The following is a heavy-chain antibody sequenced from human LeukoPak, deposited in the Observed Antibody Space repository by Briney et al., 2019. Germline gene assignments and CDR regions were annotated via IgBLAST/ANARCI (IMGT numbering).Heavy chain of an antibody. J-gene: IGHJ4*02. Sequence: GGSLRLSCAASGFTVSNNYMSWVRQAPGKGLEWVSLIYGGGTTYYADSVKGRFTISRDNAKSKLFLQMNSLRAEDTALYYCARDRSTNSYAEYFFDHWGQGTLVTVSP. D-gene: IGHD5-18*01. CDR3: ARDRSTNSYAEYFFDH. V-gene: IGHV3-53*01. CDR2: IYGGGTT. CDR1: GFTVSNNY.